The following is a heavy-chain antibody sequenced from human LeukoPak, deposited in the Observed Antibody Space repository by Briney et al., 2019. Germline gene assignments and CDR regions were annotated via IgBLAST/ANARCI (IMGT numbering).Heavy chain of an antibody. CDR1: GGSISPYY. D-gene: IGHD4-17*01. CDR2: ISYTGST. Sequence: SETLSLTSTVSGGSISPYYWSWIRQPPGKGLEYIGYISYTGSTNSNPSLKSRLTISVDTSKNQFSLKLRSVTAADTALYYCARIHDYGDYAFDRWGQGTLVTVSS. J-gene: IGHJ4*02. V-gene: IGHV4-59*08. CDR3: ARIHDYGDYAFDR.